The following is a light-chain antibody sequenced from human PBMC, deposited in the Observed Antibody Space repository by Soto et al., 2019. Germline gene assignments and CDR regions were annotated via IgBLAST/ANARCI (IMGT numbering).Light chain of an antibody. CDR2: RAS. CDR1: HYIYSN. V-gene: IGKV3-15*01. Sequence: EMGMTQSPATLSVSPGERATLSCTASHYIYSNVAWFQQRPGQAPRLLIYRASTRATGTPARFTGSGSGTEFTLTITSLQSEDFALYYCQQYHNLWTFGQGTKVDIK. J-gene: IGKJ1*01. CDR3: QQYHNLWT.